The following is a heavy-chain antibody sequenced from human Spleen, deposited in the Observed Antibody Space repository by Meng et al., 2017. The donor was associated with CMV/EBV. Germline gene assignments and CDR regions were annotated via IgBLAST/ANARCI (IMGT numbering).Heavy chain of an antibody. D-gene: IGHD6-13*01. CDR3: ASHIAAAGTGY. CDR1: GGSFSGYY. Sequence: VQLQQWGAGLLKRSEHLSLPCAVYGGSFSGYYWSWIRQPPGKGLEWIGEINQSGSTNYNPSRKSRVTISVDTSKNQFSLKLSSVTAADTAVYYCASHIAAAGTGYWGQGTLVTVSS. J-gene: IGHJ4*02. CDR2: INQSGST. V-gene: IGHV4-34*01.